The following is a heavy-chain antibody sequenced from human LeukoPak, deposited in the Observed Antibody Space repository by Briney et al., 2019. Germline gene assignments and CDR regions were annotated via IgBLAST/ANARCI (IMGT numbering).Heavy chain of an antibody. J-gene: IGHJ4*02. CDR1: GFTFSNYW. V-gene: IGHV3-7*01. CDR3: ARDRGGYEFFDY. Sequence: GGSLRLSCAASGFTFSNYWMSWVRQAPGKGLEWVANIKHDGSEKYYVDSVKGRFTISRDNAKNSLYLQMNSLRDEDTAVYYCARDRGGYEFFDYWGQGILVTVSS. D-gene: IGHD5-12*01. CDR2: IKHDGSEK.